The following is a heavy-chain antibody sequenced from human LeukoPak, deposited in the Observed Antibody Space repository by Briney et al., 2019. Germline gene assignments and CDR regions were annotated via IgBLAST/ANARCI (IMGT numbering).Heavy chain of an antibody. V-gene: IGHV3-23*01. J-gene: IGHJ4*02. CDR1: GFTFSSYA. Sequence: GGSLRLSCAASGFTFSSYAMSWVRQAPGKGLEWVSAISGSGGSTYYADSVKGRFTISRDTSRNTLYLQMNSLRAEDTAVYYCARLGYGGSGWYFDYWGQGTLVTASS. CDR3: ARLGYGGSGWYFDY. D-gene: IGHD6-19*01. CDR2: ISGSGGST.